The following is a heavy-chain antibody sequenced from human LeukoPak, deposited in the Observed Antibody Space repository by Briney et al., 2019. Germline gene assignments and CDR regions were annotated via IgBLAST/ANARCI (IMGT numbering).Heavy chain of an antibody. Sequence: SSVKLSCKASGGTFGSYAISWVRQAPGQGLEWMGGIIPMFGTTNYAQKFQGRVTITTDESRSTAYMEVSSLRSDDTAVYSCAGGRYYYYMDVWGEGTTVTVSS. CDR3: AGGRYYYYMDV. CDR1: GGTFGSYA. J-gene: IGHJ6*03. D-gene: IGHD3-16*01. V-gene: IGHV1-69*05. CDR2: IIPMFGTT.